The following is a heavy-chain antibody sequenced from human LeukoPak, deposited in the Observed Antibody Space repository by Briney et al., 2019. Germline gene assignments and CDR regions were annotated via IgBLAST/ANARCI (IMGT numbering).Heavy chain of an antibody. V-gene: IGHV4-39*07. Sequence: KASETLSLTCTVSGGSISSSNYYWGWIRQPPGKGLEWIGNIYYTGSTYYSPSFKSRVTMSVDTSKNQFSLSLTSLTAADTAVYYCARGSYPGWYTGEFDYWGQGTLVTLSS. CDR2: IYYTGST. D-gene: IGHD6-19*01. CDR1: GGSISSSNYY. CDR3: ARGSYPGWYTGEFDY. J-gene: IGHJ4*02.